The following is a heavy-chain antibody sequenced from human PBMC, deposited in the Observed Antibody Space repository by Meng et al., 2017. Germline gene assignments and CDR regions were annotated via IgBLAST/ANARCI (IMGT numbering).Heavy chain of an antibody. CDR2: INSDGSST. Sequence: GESLKISCAASGFTFSSYWMHWVRQAPGKGLVWVSRINSDGSSTSYADSVKGRFTISRDNAKNTLYLQMNSLRAEDTAVYYCARVRDYVWGSYHGLDYWGQGTLVTVS. J-gene: IGHJ4*02. V-gene: IGHV3-74*01. CDR3: ARVRDYVWGSYHGLDY. CDR1: GFTFSSYW. D-gene: IGHD3-16*02.